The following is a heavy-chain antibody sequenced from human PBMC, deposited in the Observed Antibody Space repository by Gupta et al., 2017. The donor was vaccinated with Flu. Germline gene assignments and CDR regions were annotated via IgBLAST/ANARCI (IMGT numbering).Heavy chain of an antibody. V-gene: IGHV1-2*06. D-gene: IGHD2-2*03. CDR3: ARGGDCSTTSCYEPFDH. CDR2: INPNSGGT. J-gene: IGHJ4*02. Sequence: MGRINPNSGGTKYKQKFQGRVTRTRDTSINIVYMELSSLRSDDTAIYYCARGGDCSTTSCYEPFDHWGQGTLVSVSS.